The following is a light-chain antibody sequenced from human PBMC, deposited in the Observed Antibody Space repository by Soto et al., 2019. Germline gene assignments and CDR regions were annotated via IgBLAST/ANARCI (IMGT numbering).Light chain of an antibody. CDR1: SSDVGGYNY. J-gene: IGLJ2*01. V-gene: IGLV2-14*01. CDR2: EVS. Sequence: QSALTQPASVSGSPGQSITISCTGTSSDVGGYNYVSWYQQHPGKAPKLMIYEVSNRPSGVSNRFSGSKSGNTASLTISGLPAEDEADYYCSSYSSGSTPHEVFGGGTKLTVL. CDR3: SSYSSGSTPHEV.